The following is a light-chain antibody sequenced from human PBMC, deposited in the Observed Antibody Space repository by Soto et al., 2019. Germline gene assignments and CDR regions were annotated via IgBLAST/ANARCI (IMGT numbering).Light chain of an antibody. J-gene: IGKJ2*01. CDR2: RVS. CDR3: MQATHYRPYT. CDR1: QSLLHADGQTY. V-gene: IGKV2-24*01. Sequence: DVVLTQIPLSSLVTVGQSASISCWSSQSLLHADGQTYLSWFHQKPGQPPRLLIHRVSNRFSGVPDRISGSGAWTDFTLTISGVEPEDDGIYFCMQATHYRPYTFGPGTKLEI.